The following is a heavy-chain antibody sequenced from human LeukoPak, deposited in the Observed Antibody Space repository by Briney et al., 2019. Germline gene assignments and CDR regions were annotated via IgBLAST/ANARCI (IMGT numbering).Heavy chain of an antibody. CDR1: AFTFDDYD. Sequence: PGRSLRLSCAASAFTFDDYDMHWVRQAPGKGLEWVSGISWNSGTIGHADSVKGRFTISRDNAKDSLYLQMNSLRTDDTALYYCARGLEKGYSYGIDYWGQGTLVTVSS. J-gene: IGHJ4*02. V-gene: IGHV3-9*01. CDR2: ISWNSGTI. D-gene: IGHD5-18*01. CDR3: ARGLEKGYSYGIDY.